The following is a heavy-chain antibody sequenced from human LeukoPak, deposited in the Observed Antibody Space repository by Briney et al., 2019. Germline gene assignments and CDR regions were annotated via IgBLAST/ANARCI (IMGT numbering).Heavy chain of an antibody. CDR1: GLTFSNYG. CDR3: AKDHSQNFDY. CDR2: LRRDGSDK. V-gene: IGHV3-30*02. J-gene: IGHJ4*02. Sequence: GGSLGLSCAASGLTFSNYGMHWVRQAPGKGLEWVAFLRRDGSDKYYADSVKGRFTISRDNSKNTVYLQMNSLRPEDTAVYYCAKDHSQNFDYWGQGTLVTVSS. D-gene: IGHD5-18*01.